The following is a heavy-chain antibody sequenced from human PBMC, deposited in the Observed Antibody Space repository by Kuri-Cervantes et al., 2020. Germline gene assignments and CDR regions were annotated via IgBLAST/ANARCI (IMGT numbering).Heavy chain of an antibody. CDR3: VREGKGGYYDSSGFFDY. J-gene: IGHJ4*02. D-gene: IGHD3-22*01. CDR2: INWNGDNT. CDR1: EFSFNLFA. Sequence: GGSLRLSCAASEFSFNLFAMGWVRQAPGKGLEWVSGINWNGDNTGYADSVKDRFTISRDNAKNSLYLQMNSLRAEDTALYYCVREGKGGYYDSSGFFDYWGQGTLVTVSS. V-gene: IGHV3-20*04.